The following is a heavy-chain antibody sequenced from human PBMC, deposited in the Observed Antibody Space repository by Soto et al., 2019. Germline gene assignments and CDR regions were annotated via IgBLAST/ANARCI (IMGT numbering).Heavy chain of an antibody. CDR2: IYNDGRV. V-gene: IGHV3-66*01. Sequence: PGGSLRLSCAASGFTVSSRYMSWVRQAPGKGLEWVSVIYNDGRVYYADSVKGRFTISRDDSKNTLLLQMSSLRVEDTAVYYCAVDSYMAYWGQGTQVTSPQ. J-gene: IGHJ4*02. CDR1: GFTVSSRY. CDR3: AVDSYMAY.